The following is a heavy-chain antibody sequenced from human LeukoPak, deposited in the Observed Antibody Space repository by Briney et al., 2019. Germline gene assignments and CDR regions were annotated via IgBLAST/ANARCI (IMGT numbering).Heavy chain of an antibody. CDR2: ITTSDGNT. CDR1: GFTFSSYT. D-gene: IGHD3-9*01. J-gene: IGHJ6*02. V-gene: IGHV3-23*01. CDR3: AREVVIFPDYYYYGMDV. Sequence: GGSLRLSCAASGFTFSSYTMSWVRQAPGKGLEWVSTITTSDGNTYYADSVKGRLTVSRDNAKNSLYLQMNSLRAEDTAVYYCAREVVIFPDYYYYGMDVWGQGTTVTVSS.